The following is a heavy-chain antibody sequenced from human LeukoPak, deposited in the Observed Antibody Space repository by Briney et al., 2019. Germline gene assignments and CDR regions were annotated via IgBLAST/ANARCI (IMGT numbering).Heavy chain of an antibody. D-gene: IGHD1-26*01. V-gene: IGHV4-39*01. CDR3: ARQGVGATDC. CDR2: ITYSGST. J-gene: IGHJ4*02. CDR1: GGSISSSTYY. Sequence: SSETLSLTCTVSGGSISSSTYYWAWIRQSPGKGLEWIGSITYSGSTYYNPSLESRVTICVDTSKNQFSLRLISVTAVDTAVYYCARQGVGATDCWGQGTLVTVSS.